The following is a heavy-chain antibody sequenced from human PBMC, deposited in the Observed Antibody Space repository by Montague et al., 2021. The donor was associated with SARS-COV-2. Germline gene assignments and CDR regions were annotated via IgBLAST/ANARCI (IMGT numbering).Heavy chain of an antibody. CDR3: ARGGTYYDFWSGFYNYYYAMDV. D-gene: IGHD3-3*01. Sequence: SLSLSWSASGFTFSFYEMNWVRQAPGKGLEWVSYISSSGSTIYYPDSVKGRFTISRDNAKNSLYLQMVSLRAEDTAVYFCARGGTYYDFWSGFYNYYYAMDVWGQGTAVTVSS. V-gene: IGHV3-48*03. J-gene: IGHJ6*02. CDR2: ISSSGSTI. CDR1: GFTFSFYE.